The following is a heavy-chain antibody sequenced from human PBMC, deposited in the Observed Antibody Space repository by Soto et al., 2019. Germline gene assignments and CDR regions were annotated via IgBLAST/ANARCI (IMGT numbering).Heavy chain of an antibody. CDR3: AKNRGDIVVVPASRGMDV. CDR2: ISSDGSDK. J-gene: IGHJ6*02. CDR1: GFTFSSYG. D-gene: IGHD2-2*01. Sequence: QVHLVESGGGVVQPGTSLRLSCAASGFTFSSYGMHWVRQAPGKGLEWVAVISSDGSDKYYADSVKGRLTISRDNSKNTLYLQMNSRRAEDTAVYYCAKNRGDIVVVPASRGMDVWGQGTTVTVSS. V-gene: IGHV3-30*18.